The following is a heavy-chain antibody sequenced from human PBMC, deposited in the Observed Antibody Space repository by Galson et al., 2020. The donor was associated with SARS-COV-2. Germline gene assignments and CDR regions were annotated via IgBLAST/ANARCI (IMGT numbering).Heavy chain of an antibody. D-gene: IGHD3-10*01. CDR1: GFTVSSNY. CDR3: ASHPSVYGSAHYFDY. CDR2: IYGGGST. J-gene: IGHJ4*02. Sequence: GGSLRLSCAASGFTVSSNYMSWVRQAPGKGLEWVSTIYGGGSTYHAESVKGRFTISRDNSKNTLYLQMNSLRAEDTAVYYCASHPSVYGSAHYFDYWGQGTLVTVSS. V-gene: IGHV3-53*01.